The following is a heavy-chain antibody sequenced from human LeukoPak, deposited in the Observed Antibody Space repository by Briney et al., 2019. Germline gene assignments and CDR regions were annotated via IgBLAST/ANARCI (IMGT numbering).Heavy chain of an antibody. CDR3: ARDQATVATPWWDH. CDR1: GYTFTGYY. CDR2: INGNSGGT. V-gene: IGHV1-2*02. J-gene: IGHJ4*02. D-gene: IGHD4-23*01. Sequence: ASVNVSCKAAGYTFTGYYVHWVRQAPGQGLEWMGWINGNSGGTNYAQKFQGRVTMTRDTSISTAYMELSRLRSDDTAVYFCARDQATVATPWWDHWGQGTLVTVSS.